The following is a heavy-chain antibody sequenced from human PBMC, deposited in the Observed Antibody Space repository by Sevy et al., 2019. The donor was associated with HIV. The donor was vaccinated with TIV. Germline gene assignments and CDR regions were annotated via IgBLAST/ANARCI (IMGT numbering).Heavy chain of an antibody. D-gene: IGHD5-18*01. V-gene: IGHV3-66*01. CDR2: MYSDGST. CDR1: GFPDSSNY. Sequence: GGSLRLSCAASGFPDSSNYMSWVRQAPGKGLEWVSVMYSDGSTYHADSVKGRFTISRDNSKNTLYLQMNSLRVEDTAVYYCARGKSGYGYGLDYWGQGTLVTVSS. CDR3: ARGKSGYGYGLDY. J-gene: IGHJ4*02.